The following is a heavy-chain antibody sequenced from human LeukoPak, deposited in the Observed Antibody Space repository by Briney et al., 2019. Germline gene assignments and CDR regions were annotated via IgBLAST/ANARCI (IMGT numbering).Heavy chain of an antibody. Sequence: GGSLRLSCAASGFTFSSYAMSWVRQAPGKGLEWVSAISGSGGSTYYADSVKGRFTISRDNAKNSLYLHMHSLRAEDTAVYYCAREKPPLTRAFDIWGQGTMVTVSS. CDR3: AREKPPLTRAFDI. CDR2: ISGSGGST. V-gene: IGHV3-23*01. J-gene: IGHJ3*02. CDR1: GFTFSSYA.